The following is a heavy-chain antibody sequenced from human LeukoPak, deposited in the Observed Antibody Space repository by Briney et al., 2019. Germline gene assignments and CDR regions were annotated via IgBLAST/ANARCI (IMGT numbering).Heavy chain of an antibody. V-gene: IGHV1-18*01. CDR3: AREGIAAAGTQDLYYYYCGMDV. CDR1: GYTFTSYG. D-gene: IGHD6-13*01. CDR2: ISAYNGNK. J-gene: IGHJ6*02. Sequence: ASVKVSCKASGYTFTSYGISGVRQAPGQGVEGMGWISAYNGNKNYAQKLQDRVTMTTDTSTSTTYMELRSLRSDDTAVYYCAREGIAAAGTQDLYYYYCGMDVWGQGTTVTVSS.